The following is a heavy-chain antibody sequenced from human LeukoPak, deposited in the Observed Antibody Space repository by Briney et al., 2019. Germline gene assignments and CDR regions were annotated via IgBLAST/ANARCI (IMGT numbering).Heavy chain of an antibody. J-gene: IGHJ3*02. CDR1: GFTFSSYG. D-gene: IGHD3-22*01. CDR3: AKLGHYYDSSGYFHDAFDI. CDR2: ISYDGSNK. V-gene: IGHV3-30*18. Sequence: GGSLRLSCAASGFTFSSYGMHWVRQAPGKGLEWVAVISYDGSNKYYADSVKGRFTISRDNSKNTLYLQMNSLRAEDTAVYYCAKLGHYYDSSGYFHDAFDIWGQGTMVTVSS.